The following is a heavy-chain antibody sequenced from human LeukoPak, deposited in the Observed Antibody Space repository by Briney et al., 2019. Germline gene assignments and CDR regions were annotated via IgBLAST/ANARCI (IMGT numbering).Heavy chain of an antibody. CDR2: IYTSGST. V-gene: IGHV4-4*09. CDR3: ARGAVTDGYYYYYMDV. Sequence: SETLSLTCTVSGGSISSYYWSWIRQPPGKGLEWIGYIYTSGSTNYNPSLKSRVTISVDTSKNQFSLKLSSVTAADTAVYDCARGAVTDGYYYYYMDVWGKGTTVTVSS. J-gene: IGHJ6*03. D-gene: IGHD1-14*01. CDR1: GGSISSYY.